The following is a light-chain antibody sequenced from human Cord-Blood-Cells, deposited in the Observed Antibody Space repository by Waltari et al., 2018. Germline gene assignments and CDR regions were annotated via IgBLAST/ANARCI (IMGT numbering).Light chain of an antibody. CDR1: PSISSY. Sequence: DIQMTQSPSSLSASVGDRVTITCRASPSISSYLNWYQQKPGKAPKLPIYAASSLQSGVPSRFSGSGSGTAFTLTISSLQPEDSATYYCQQSYSTPFTFGPGTKVDIK. CDR3: QQSYSTPFT. J-gene: IGKJ3*01. V-gene: IGKV1-39*01. CDR2: AAS.